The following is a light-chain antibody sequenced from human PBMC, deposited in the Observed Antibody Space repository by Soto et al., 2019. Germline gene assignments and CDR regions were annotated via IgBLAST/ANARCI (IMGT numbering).Light chain of an antibody. V-gene: IGLV1-47*01. J-gene: IGLJ2*01. CDR3: AAWDDSLSPYVV. Sequence: QPVLTQPPSASGTPGQRVTITCSGRSSNIGSNYVYWYQQLPGTAPKLLIYRNNQRPSGVPDRFSGSKSGTSASLAISGLRSEDEADYYCAAWDDSLSPYVVFGGGIKVTVL. CDR1: SSNIGSNY. CDR2: RNN.